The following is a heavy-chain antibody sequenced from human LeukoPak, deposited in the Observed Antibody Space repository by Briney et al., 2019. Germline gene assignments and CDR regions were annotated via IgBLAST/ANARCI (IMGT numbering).Heavy chain of an antibody. CDR3: ARVGYSSSWYWFDP. J-gene: IGHJ5*02. D-gene: IGHD6-13*01. CDR1: GGSISSYY. V-gene: IGHV4-59*01. CDR2: ISYSGST. Sequence: SETLSLTCTVSGGSISSYYWSWIRQPPGKGLEWIGYISYSGSTNYNPSLKSRVTISVDTSKNQFSLKLSSVTAADTAVYYCARVGYSSSWYWFDPWGQGTLVTVSS.